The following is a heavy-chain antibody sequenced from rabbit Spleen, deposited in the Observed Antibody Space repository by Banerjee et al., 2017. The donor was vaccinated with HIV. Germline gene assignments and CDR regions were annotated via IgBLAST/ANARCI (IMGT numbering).Heavy chain of an antibody. CDR2: IYTGGSGGI. V-gene: IGHV1S40*01. D-gene: IGHD4-2*01. J-gene: IGHJ4*01. CDR3: GRSSYAGYAGNDYGINL. Sequence: QSLEESGGDLVKPGASLTLTCTASGFSFSNYYYIYWVRQAPGKGLEWIGCIYTGGSGGIYYASWATGRFTISKTSSTTVPLQMTSLTAADTATYFCGRSSYAGYAGNDYGINLWGQGTLVTVS. CDR1: GFSFSNYYY.